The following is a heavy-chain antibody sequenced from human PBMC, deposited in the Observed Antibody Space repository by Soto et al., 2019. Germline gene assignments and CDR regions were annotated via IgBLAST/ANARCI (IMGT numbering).Heavy chain of an antibody. D-gene: IGHD3-10*01. CDR1: GFTFSSYD. CDR3: ARAPASDYYYYMDV. CDR2: IGTAGDT. Sequence: EVQLVESGGGLVQPGGSLRLSCAASGFTFSSYDMHWVRQATGKGLEWVSAIGTAGDTYYPGSVKGRFTISRENAKNSLYLQMNSLRAGDTAVYYCARAPASDYYYYMDVWGKGTTVTVSS. J-gene: IGHJ6*03. V-gene: IGHV3-13*01.